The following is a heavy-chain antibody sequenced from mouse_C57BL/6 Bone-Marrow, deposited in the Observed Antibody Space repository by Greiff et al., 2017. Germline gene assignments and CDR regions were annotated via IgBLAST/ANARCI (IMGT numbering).Heavy chain of an antibody. J-gene: IGHJ2*01. CDR2: IYPGSGNT. D-gene: IGHD1-1*01. CDR1: GYSFTSYY. Sequence: QVQLKQSGPELVKPGASVKISCKASGYSFTSYYIHWVKQRPGQGLEWIGWIYPGSGNTKYNEKFKGKATLTADTSSSTAYMQLRSLTSEDSAVYYCASITTVVAKDYWGQGTTLTVSS. V-gene: IGHV1-66*01. CDR3: ASITTVVAKDY.